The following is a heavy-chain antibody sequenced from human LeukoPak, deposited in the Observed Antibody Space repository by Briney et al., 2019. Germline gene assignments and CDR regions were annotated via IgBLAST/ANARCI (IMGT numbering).Heavy chain of an antibody. V-gene: IGHV3-53*01. CDR2: IYSGGST. CDR3: ARAGIVVVPAARFPARDLGDGMDV. CDR1: GFTVSSNY. Sequence: GGSLRLSCAASGFTVSSNYMSWVRQAPGKGLEWVSVIYSGGSTYYADSVKGRFTISRDNSKNTLYLQMNSLRAEDTAVYYCARAGIVVVPAARFPARDLGDGMDVWGQGTTVTVSS. D-gene: IGHD2-2*01. J-gene: IGHJ6*02.